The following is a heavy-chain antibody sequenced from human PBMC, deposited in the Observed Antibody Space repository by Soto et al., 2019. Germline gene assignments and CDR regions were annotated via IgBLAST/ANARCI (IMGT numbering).Heavy chain of an antibody. CDR2: ISTDNTHR. Sequence: ASVKVSCKASGYNFLTYGISWLRQAPGRGLEWMGWISTDNTHRNYAQNFQERVTMTTDTSTNTAYMELRSLRSDDTAIYYCARDRPGISVIRAIKTYNYFDPWGQGTLVTVSS. J-gene: IGHJ5*02. CDR3: ARDRPGISVIRAIKTYNYFDP. D-gene: IGHD1-20*01. V-gene: IGHV1-18*01. CDR1: GYNFLTYG.